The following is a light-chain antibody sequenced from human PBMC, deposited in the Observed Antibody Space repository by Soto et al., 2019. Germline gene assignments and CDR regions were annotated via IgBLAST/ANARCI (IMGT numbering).Light chain of an antibody. CDR2: GAS. J-gene: IGKJ1*01. CDR3: QQYNNWWT. Sequence: EIVMTQSPATLSVSPGERATLSCRASQSISNNLAWYHQRPGQAPRLLIYGASTRATGIPARFSGSGSGTEFTLTISSLQSEDFVVYYCQQYNNWWTFGQGTRVEIK. CDR1: QSISNN. V-gene: IGKV3-15*01.